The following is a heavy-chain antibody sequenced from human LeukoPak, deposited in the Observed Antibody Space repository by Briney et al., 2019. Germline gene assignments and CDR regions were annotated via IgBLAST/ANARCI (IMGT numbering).Heavy chain of an antibody. Sequence: PGGSLRLSCAASGFTFSSYSMNWVRQAPGKGLEWVSSISSSSSYIYYAGSVKGRFTISRDNAKNSLYLQMNSLRAEDTAVYYCARDLVDTAMVNFDYWGQGTLVTVYS. J-gene: IGHJ4*02. V-gene: IGHV3-21*01. CDR1: GFTFSSYS. D-gene: IGHD5-18*01. CDR3: ARDLVDTAMVNFDY. CDR2: ISSSSSYI.